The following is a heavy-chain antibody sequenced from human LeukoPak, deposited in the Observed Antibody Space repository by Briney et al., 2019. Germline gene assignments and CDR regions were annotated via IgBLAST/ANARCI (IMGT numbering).Heavy chain of an antibody. V-gene: IGHV4-59*08. CDR1: GGSISSYY. Sequence: KASETLFLTCTVSGGSISSYYWSWIRQPPGKGLEWIGYIYYSGSTNYNPSLKSRVTISVDTSKNQFSLKLSSVTAADTAVYYCARTRYSSSWYLDYWGQGALVTVSS. J-gene: IGHJ4*02. CDR3: ARTRYSSSWYLDY. CDR2: IYYSGST. D-gene: IGHD6-13*01.